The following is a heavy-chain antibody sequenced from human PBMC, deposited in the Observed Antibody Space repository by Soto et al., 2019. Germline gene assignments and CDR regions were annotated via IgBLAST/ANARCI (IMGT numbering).Heavy chain of an antibody. Sequence: PSETLSLTCTVSGGSISSSSYYWGWIRQPPGKGLEWIGYIYYSGSTNYNPSLKSRVTISVDTSKNQFSLKLSSVTAADTAVYYCARVGGYGSGSYYNADWFDPWGQGTLVTVSS. CDR1: GGSISSSSYY. CDR3: ARVGGYGSGSYYNADWFDP. V-gene: IGHV4-61*05. CDR2: IYYSGST. J-gene: IGHJ5*02. D-gene: IGHD3-10*01.